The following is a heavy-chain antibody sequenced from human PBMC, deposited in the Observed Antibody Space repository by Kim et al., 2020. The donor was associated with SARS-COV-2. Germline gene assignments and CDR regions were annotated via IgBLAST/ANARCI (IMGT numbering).Heavy chain of an antibody. J-gene: IGHJ5*02. CDR3: ARDSYSSSWYTKGWFDP. CDR1: GFTFSSYS. Sequence: GGSLRLSCAASGFTFSSYSMNWVRQAPGKGLEWVSYISSSSSTIYYADSVKGRFTISRDNAKNSLYLQMNSLRDEDTAVYYCARDSYSSSWYTKGWFDPWGQGTLVTVSS. D-gene: IGHD6-13*01. CDR2: ISSSSSTI. V-gene: IGHV3-48*02.